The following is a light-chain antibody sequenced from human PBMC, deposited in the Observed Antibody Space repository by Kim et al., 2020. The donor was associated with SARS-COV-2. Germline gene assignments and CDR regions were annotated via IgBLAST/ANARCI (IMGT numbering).Light chain of an antibody. CDR2: EVN. Sequence: QSITISCTGTSSDVGDYNYVSWFQQPPGRAPKLIIFEVNNRPSGVSNRFSGSKSGNTASLTISGLLTEDEATYYCSSYRGRSALEVFGTGTKVTVL. CDR1: SSDVGDYNY. V-gene: IGLV2-14*01. J-gene: IGLJ1*01. CDR3: SSYRGRSALEV.